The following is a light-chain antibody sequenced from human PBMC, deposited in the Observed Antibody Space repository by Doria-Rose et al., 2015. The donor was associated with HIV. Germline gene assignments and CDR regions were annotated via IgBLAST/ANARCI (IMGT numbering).Light chain of an antibody. J-gene: IGKJ1*01. CDR1: QRFSSTY. Sequence: TQSPGTLSLSPGERATLSCRASQRFSSTYLAWYQQKRGQAPRLLIYDGSTRATGIPDRFSASGSGTDFTLTINRLEPEDFALYYCHQYGTSWTFGQGTKVEI. CDR3: HQYGTSWT. V-gene: IGKV3-20*01. CDR2: DGS.